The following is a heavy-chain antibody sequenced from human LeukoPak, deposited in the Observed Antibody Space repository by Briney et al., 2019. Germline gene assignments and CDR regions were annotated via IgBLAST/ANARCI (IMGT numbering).Heavy chain of an antibody. Sequence: GGSLRLSCAASGFTFSSYNMNWVRQAPGKGLEWVSSISSSSTYIYYADSVKGRFTISRDNAKKSLYLQMNSLRAEDTAVYYCARDQDGSDPYYFDYWGQGTLVTVSS. CDR2: ISSSSTYI. D-gene: IGHD1-26*01. CDR3: ARDQDGSDPYYFDY. J-gene: IGHJ4*02. V-gene: IGHV3-21*01. CDR1: GFTFSSYN.